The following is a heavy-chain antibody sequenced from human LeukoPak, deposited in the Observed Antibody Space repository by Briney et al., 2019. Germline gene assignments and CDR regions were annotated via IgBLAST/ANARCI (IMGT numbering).Heavy chain of an antibody. CDR3: ARSADRYSSSWYAAY. D-gene: IGHD6-13*01. CDR2: ISYDGSNK. V-gene: IGHV3-30-3*01. CDR1: GFTFSSYA. J-gene: IGHJ4*02. Sequence: AGGSLRLSCAASGFTFSSYAMHWVRQAPGKGLEWVAVISYDGSNKYYADSVKGRFTISRDNSKNTLYLQMNSLRAEDTAVYYCARSADRYSSSWYAAYWGQGTLVTVSS.